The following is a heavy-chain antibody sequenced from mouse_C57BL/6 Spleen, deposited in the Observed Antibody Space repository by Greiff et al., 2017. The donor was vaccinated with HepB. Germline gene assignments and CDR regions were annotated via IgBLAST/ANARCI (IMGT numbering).Heavy chain of an antibody. V-gene: IGHV1-78*01. Sequence: VQRVESDAELVKPGASAKISCKVSGNSFTDHTIYWMKQRPEQGLEWIGYIYPRDGSTKYNEKFKGKATLTADKSSSTAYMQLNSLTSEDSAVSFCASSHYCGRSYWYFDVWGAGATVTIS. CDR2: IYPRDGST. D-gene: IGHD1-1*01. J-gene: IGHJ1*02. CDR1: GNSFTDHT. CDR3: ASSHYCGRSYWYFDV.